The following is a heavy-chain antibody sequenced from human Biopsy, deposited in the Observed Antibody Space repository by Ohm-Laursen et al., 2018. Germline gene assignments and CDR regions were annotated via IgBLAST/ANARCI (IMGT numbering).Heavy chain of an antibody. D-gene: IGHD6-25*01. CDR1: GGSMSSYY. V-gene: IGHV4-59*01. CDR3: ARGEAGAYDALDI. Sequence: PSQTLSLTCTVSGGSMSSYYWTWIRQPPGKGLEWIGYIYNSGSTNYNPSLKSRVTISAAVDTSKSQFSLRLSSVTAADTAMYYCARGEAGAYDALDIWGQGTMVIVSS. J-gene: IGHJ3*02. CDR2: IYNSGST.